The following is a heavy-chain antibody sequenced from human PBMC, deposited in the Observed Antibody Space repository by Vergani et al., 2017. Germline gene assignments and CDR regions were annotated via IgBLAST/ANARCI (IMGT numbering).Heavy chain of an antibody. D-gene: IGHD4-23*01. CDR2: VSFRGDT. CDR1: GASVNSYY. CDR3: ARDRSGGNALDY. V-gene: IGHV4-59*02. J-gene: IGHJ4*02. Sequence: QVKLQESGPGLVKPSETLSLTCTVSGASVNSYYWSWIRQPPGKGLEWMGYVSFRGDTLYDPSVKGRMTISLNTSSNQFSLKLSSVTAADTAVYYCARDRSGGNALDYWGQGTLVTVSS.